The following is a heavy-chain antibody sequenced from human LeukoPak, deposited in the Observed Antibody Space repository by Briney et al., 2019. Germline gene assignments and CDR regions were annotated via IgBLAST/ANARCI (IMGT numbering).Heavy chain of an antibody. CDR2: TYYRSKWYN. V-gene: IGHV6-1*01. D-gene: IGHD3-10*01. CDR3: ARNTPDFGTHQRFDP. CDR1: GDSVSSNSAA. J-gene: IGHJ5*02. Sequence: SQTLSLTCVISGDSVSSNSAAWHWIRQSPSRGLEWLGRTYYRSKWYNDYAVSVKGRITINPDTSKNQFSLQLNSLTPEDTAVYYCARNTPDFGTHQRFDPWGQGTLVTVSS.